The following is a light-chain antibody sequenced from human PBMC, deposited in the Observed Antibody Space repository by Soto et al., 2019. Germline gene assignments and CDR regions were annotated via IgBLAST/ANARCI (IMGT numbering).Light chain of an antibody. V-gene: IGKV3-20*01. CDR2: AAS. Sequence: EIVLTQSPDTLSLSPGERATLFCRASQTLSINSLAWYQQKPGQAPRLLIYAASTRDTGIPDRFNGSGSGTDFALTINRLEPEDFAVYYCQQYDGAPLTFGPGTKGIS. CDR3: QQYDGAPLT. J-gene: IGKJ3*01. CDR1: QTLSINS.